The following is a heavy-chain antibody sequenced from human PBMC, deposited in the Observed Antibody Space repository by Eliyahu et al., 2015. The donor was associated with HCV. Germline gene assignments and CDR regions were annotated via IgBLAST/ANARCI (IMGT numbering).Heavy chain of an antibody. Sequence: QVQLVESGGGVFQPXXSLRLXCVASXFDFNRYGXHWVRQAPGKGLEWVXVISYDGGNKHYADSVRGRFTISRDNSKNTLYLQMNNLRPEDTALYYCAKDIEAWEYVAVAGSDSWGQGTLVTVSS. CDR3: AKDIEAWEYVAVAGSDS. CDR1: XFDFNRYG. V-gene: IGHV3-30*18. CDR2: ISYDGGNK. J-gene: IGHJ4*02. D-gene: IGHD6-19*01.